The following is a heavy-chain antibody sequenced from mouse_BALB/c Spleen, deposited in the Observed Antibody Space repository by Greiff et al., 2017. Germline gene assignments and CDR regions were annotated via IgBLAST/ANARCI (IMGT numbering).Heavy chain of an antibody. D-gene: IGHD2-10*02. Sequence: VQLKESGPGLVKPSQSLSLTCTVTGYSITSDYAWNWIRQFPGNKLEWMGYISYSGSTSYNPSLKSRISITRDTSKNQFFLQLNSVTTEDTATYYCAREKYGNYWFAYWGQGTLVAVSA. CDR3: AREKYGNYWFAY. V-gene: IGHV3-2*02. J-gene: IGHJ3*01. CDR2: ISYSGST. CDR1: GYSITSDYA.